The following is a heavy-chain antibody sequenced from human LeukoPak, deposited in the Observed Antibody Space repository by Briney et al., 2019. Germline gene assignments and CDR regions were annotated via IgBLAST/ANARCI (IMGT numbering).Heavy chain of an antibody. Sequence: GGSLRLSCAASGFTFSSYGMHWVRQAPGKGLEWVAVIWYDGSNKYYADSVKGRFTISRDNSKNTLYLQMNSLKTEDTAVYYCAAFNSRDAFKFWGQGTMVTVSS. CDR3: AAFNSRDAFKF. D-gene: IGHD3-3*02. J-gene: IGHJ3*01. CDR2: IWYDGSNK. V-gene: IGHV3-33*08. CDR1: GFTFSSYG.